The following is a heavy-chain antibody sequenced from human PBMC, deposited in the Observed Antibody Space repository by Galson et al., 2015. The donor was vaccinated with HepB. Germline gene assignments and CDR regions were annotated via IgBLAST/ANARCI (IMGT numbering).Heavy chain of an antibody. V-gene: IGHV1-18*01. CDR2: ISAYNGNT. CDR3: ASASVLVPAAKVDYYYYYMDV. D-gene: IGHD2-2*01. J-gene: IGHJ6*03. Sequence: SVKVSCKASGYTFTSYGISWVRQAPGQGLEWMGWISAYNGNTNYAQKLQGRVTMTTDTSTSTAYMELRSLRSEDTAVYYCASASVLVPAAKVDYYYYYMDVWGKGTTVTVSS. CDR1: GYTFTSYG.